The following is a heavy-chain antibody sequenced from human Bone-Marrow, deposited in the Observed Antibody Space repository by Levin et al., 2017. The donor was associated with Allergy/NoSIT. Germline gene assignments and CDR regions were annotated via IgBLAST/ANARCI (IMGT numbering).Heavy chain of an antibody. CDR2: IGTAGDT. Sequence: GGSLRLSCAASGFTFSSYDMHWVRQATGKGLEWVSAIGTAGDTYYPGSVKGRFTISRENAKNSLYLQMNSLRAGDTAVYYCARGRSITMVRGVIPWFDPWGQGTLVTVSS. J-gene: IGHJ5*02. D-gene: IGHD3-10*01. V-gene: IGHV3-13*01. CDR3: ARGRSITMVRGVIPWFDP. CDR1: GFTFSSYD.